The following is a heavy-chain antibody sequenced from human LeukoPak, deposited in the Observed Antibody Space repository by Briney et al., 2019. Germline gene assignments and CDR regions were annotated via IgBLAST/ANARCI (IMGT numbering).Heavy chain of an antibody. CDR3: ACGDIVVVPAAPRYYYYYMDV. D-gene: IGHD2-2*01. V-gene: IGHV1-2*02. CDR1: GYTFTGYY. J-gene: IGHJ6*03. Sequence: GASVKVSCKASGYTFTGYYMHWVRQAPGQGLEWMGWINPNSGGTNYAQKFQGRVTMTRDTSISTAYMELSRLRSDDTAVYYCACGDIVVVPAAPRYYYYYMDVWGKGTTVTVSS. CDR2: INPNSGGT.